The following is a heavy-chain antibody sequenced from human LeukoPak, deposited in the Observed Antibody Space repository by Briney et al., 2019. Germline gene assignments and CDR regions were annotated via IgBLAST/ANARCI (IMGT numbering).Heavy chain of an antibody. V-gene: IGHV4-4*02. CDR3: ARTYYYDSSGQENWFDP. Sequence: SETLSLTCDVSGGSISSSHWWSWVRQPPEKGLEWIGEIYHSGSTNYNPSLRSRVTISVDKSNSQFSLRLSSVTAADTAVYYCARTYYYDSSGQENWFDPWGQGTLVTVSS. CDR2: IYHSGST. CDR1: GGSISSSHW. J-gene: IGHJ5*02. D-gene: IGHD3-22*01.